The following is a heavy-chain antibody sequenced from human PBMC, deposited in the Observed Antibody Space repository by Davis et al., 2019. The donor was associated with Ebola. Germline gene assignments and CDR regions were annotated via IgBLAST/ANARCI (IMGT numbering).Heavy chain of an antibody. J-gene: IGHJ6*02. V-gene: IGHV1/OR15-3*02. D-gene: IGHD1-1*01. CDR2: INAGNGNT. CDR3: ATDAWTTGTTGGYYGMDV. CDR1: GFTFTENY. Sequence: AASVKVSCKTSGFTFTENYLHWVRQAPGQGLEWMGWINAGNGNTKYSQKFQGRVTITRDTSASTAYMELSSLRSEDTAVYYCATDAWTTGTTGGYYGMDVWGQGTTVTVSS.